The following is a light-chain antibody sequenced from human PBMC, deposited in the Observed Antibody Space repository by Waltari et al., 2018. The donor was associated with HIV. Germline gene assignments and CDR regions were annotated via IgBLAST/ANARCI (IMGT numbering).Light chain of an antibody. CDR3: QVWDNIGDRVV. CDR2: DNS. J-gene: IGLJ2*01. Sequence: SYGLTQPPSMSVAAGQAAKFTCGGHNIGARSVHWYQKRPGQAPKLVVYDNSDRPPGTPDRFSGSNSRNTATLTISRVKAGDEAEYYCQVWDNIGDRVVFGGGTKLTVL. V-gene: IGLV3-21*02. CDR1: NIGARS.